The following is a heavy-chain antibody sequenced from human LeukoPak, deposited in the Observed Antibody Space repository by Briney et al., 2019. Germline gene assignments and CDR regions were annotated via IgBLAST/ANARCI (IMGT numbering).Heavy chain of an antibody. CDR3: ARDAPGQSYFDY. CDR1: GDSVSSNSVT. CDR2: TYYRSTWYN. Sequence: SQTLSLTCAISGDSVSSNSVTWNWIRQSPSRGLEWLGRTYYRSTWYNDYAESVKGRITVNPDTSKNQFSLQLNSVTPEDTAVYYCARDAPGQSYFDYWSQGSLVTVSS. J-gene: IGHJ4*02. D-gene: IGHD2-2*01. V-gene: IGHV6-1*01.